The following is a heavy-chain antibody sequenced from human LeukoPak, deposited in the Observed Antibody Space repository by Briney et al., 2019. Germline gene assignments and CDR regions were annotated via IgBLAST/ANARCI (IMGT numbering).Heavy chain of an antibody. CDR1: GFTFSNYA. CDR3: ARRGSQYYFDY. V-gene: IGHV3-23*01. CDR2: IDGSAGGGST. J-gene: IGHJ4*02. D-gene: IGHD1-26*01. Sequence: GGSLILSCAASGFTFSNYAMNWVRQAPGKGLEWVSVIDGSAGGGSTYYADSVKGRFTISRDNSKNTIYLQMNSLRAEDTAVYYCARRGSQYYFDYWGQGILVTVSS.